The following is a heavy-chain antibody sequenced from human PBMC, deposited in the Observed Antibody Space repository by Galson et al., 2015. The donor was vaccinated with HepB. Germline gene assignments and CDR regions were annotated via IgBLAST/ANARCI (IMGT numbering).Heavy chain of an antibody. D-gene: IGHD3-10*01. CDR3: TRDLGYYYGSGSDY. CDR2: IRTETYGGTT. V-gene: IGHV3-49*04. CDR1: GFTFGDYA. J-gene: IGHJ4*02. Sequence: SLRLSCASSGFTFGDYAMNWVRQAPGKGLEWVAFIRTETYGGTTEYAVSVKGRFTIFRDDSNSIAYLQMNSLKIADTAVYYCTRDLGYYYGSGSDYWGQGTLVTVSS.